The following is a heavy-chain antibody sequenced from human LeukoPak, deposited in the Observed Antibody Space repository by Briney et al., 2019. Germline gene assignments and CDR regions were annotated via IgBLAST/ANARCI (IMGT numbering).Heavy chain of an antibody. CDR3: AHRVRELTGNLGDVFDI. CDR2: IYWDDDK. Sequence: ESAPTRVNPTQTLTLTCSFSGFSLSTSGVGVGWIRQPPGKALVWLALIYWDDDKRYSPSLKSGFTITKDTSKNQVVLTMTNMDPVDTATYYCAHRVRELTGNLGDVFDIWGQGTMVTVSS. J-gene: IGHJ3*02. CDR1: GFSLSTSGVG. D-gene: IGHD7-27*01. V-gene: IGHV2-5*02.